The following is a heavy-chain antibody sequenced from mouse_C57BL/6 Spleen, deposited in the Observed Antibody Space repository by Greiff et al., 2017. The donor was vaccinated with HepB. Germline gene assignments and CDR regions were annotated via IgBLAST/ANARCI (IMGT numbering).Heavy chain of an antibody. J-gene: IGHJ4*01. CDR1: GFSLTSYG. CDR2: IWSGGST. CDR3: ARNPLVATYYAMDY. D-gene: IGHD1-1*01. V-gene: IGHV2-2*01. Sequence: QVHVKQSGPGLVQPSQSLSITCTVSGFSLTSYGVHWVRQSPGKGLEWLGVIWSGGSTDYNAAFISRLSISKDNSKSQVFFKMNSLQADDTAIYYCARNPLVATYYAMDYWGQGTSVTVSS.